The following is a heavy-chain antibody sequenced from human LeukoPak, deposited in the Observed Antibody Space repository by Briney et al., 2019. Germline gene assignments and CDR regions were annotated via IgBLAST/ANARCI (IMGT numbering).Heavy chain of an antibody. Sequence: GGSLRLSCVASGFTVSSNYMSWVRQAPGKGLDWVSAISGSGGSTYYADSVKGRFTISRDNSKNTLYLQMNSLRAEDTAVYYCAKGLELVGYYFDYWGQGTLVTVSS. J-gene: IGHJ4*02. CDR2: ISGSGGST. V-gene: IGHV3-23*01. D-gene: IGHD1-7*01. CDR3: AKGLELVGYYFDY. CDR1: GFTVSSNY.